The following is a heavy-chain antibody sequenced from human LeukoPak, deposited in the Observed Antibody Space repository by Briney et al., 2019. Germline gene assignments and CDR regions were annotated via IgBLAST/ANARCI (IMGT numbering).Heavy chain of an antibody. D-gene: IGHD3-10*01. V-gene: IGHV3-48*01. CDR2: ISGTSRTI. J-gene: IGHJ4*02. Sequence: GGSLGLSFVAPGFTFNKYSMIWFGRAPGRGLQWPSYISGTSRTIYYADSVKGRFAISRDNARNSLYLQMSSLRVEDTAVYYCAKDGWLESGRTPFYFDSWGQGTLVTASS. CDR3: AKDGWLESGRTPFYFDS. CDR1: GFTFNKYS.